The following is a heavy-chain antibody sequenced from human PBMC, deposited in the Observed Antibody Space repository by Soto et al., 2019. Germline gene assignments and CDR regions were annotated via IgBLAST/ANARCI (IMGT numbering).Heavy chain of an antibody. Sequence: ASVKVSCKASGYTFTSYAMHWVRQAPGQRLEWMGWINAGNGNTKYSQKFQGRVTITRDTSASTAYMELGSLRSEDTAVYYCARDVMVRGVMPNYYFDYWGQGTLVTVS. CDR2: INAGNGNT. D-gene: IGHD3-10*01. J-gene: IGHJ4*02. CDR1: GYTFTSYA. CDR3: ARDVMVRGVMPNYYFDY. V-gene: IGHV1-3*01.